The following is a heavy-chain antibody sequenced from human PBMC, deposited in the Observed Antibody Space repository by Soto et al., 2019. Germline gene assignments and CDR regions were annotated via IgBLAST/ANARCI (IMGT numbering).Heavy chain of an antibody. J-gene: IGHJ4*02. Sequence: SETLSLTCTVSGGSISSSSYYWGWIRQPPGKGLEWIGSIYYSGSTYYNPSLKSRVTISVDTSKNQFSLKLSSVTAADTAVYYCAMTYYYDSSGYYQIDYWGQGTLVTVSS. CDR1: GGSISSSSYY. V-gene: IGHV4-39*01. CDR2: IYYSGST. D-gene: IGHD3-22*01. CDR3: AMTYYYDSSGYYQIDY.